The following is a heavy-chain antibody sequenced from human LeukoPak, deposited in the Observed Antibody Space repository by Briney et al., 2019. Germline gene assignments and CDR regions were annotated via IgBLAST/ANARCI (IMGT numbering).Heavy chain of an antibody. Sequence: SVKVSCKASGGTFSSYAISWVRQAPGQGLEWMGGIIPIFGTANYAQKFQGRVTITTDESTSTAYMELSSLRSEDTAVYYCARGFLGIAAAGTAFGAFDIWGQGTMVTVSS. J-gene: IGHJ3*02. CDR1: GGTFSSYA. V-gene: IGHV1-69*05. CDR3: ARGFLGIAAAGTAFGAFDI. CDR2: IIPIFGTA. D-gene: IGHD6-13*01.